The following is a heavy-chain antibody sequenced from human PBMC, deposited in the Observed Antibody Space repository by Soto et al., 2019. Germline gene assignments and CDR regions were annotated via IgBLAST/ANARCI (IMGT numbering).Heavy chain of an antibody. D-gene: IGHD3-22*01. CDR2: IIPIFGTA. V-gene: IGHV1-69*01. Sequence: QVQLVQSGAEVKKPGSSVKVSCKASGGTFSSYAISWVRQAPGQGLEWMGGIIPIFGTANYAKKFQGRVTITADESTSTAYMELSSLRSEDTAVYSCARAGNYYDSKNYGMDVWGQGTTVTVSS. CDR1: GGTFSSYA. J-gene: IGHJ6*02. CDR3: ARAGNYYDSKNYGMDV.